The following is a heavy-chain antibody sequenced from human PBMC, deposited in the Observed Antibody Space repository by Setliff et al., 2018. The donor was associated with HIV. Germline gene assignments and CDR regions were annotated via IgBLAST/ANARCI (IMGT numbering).Heavy chain of an antibody. V-gene: IGHV4-39*01. CDR2: MHHSGST. D-gene: IGHD6-13*01. CDR3: ARVVWTAAAGTIDYFYYGLDV. J-gene: IGHJ6*02. CDR1: GDSITSNSYY. Sequence: SETLSLTCTVSGDSITSNSYYWGWIRQSPGKGLEWIGTMHHSGSTYYNPSLKSRVAIFIDTSKNQFSLRLSSVTAADTAVYFCARVVWTAAAGTIDYFYYGLDVWGQGTTVTVSS.